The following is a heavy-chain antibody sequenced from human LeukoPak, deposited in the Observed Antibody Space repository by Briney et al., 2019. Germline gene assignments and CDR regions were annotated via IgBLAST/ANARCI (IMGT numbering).Heavy chain of an antibody. Sequence: GESLSLSCAASGFTFSNAWLSWVRQAPPQELDWVGWIKSKTDGGTTDYAAPVKGRFNISRDDSKNTLYLQMNSMKTEDTAVYYCTRHIAAAGNGWFDPWGQGTLVTVSA. CDR3: TRHIAAAGNGWFDP. CDR2: IKSKTDGGTT. CDR1: GFTFSNAW. V-gene: IGHV3-15*01. J-gene: IGHJ5*02. D-gene: IGHD6-13*01.